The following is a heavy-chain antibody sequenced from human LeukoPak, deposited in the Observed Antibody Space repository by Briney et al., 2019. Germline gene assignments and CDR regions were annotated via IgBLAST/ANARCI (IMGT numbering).Heavy chain of an antibody. CDR2: IYSGGST. J-gene: IGHJ4*02. CDR1: GFTVSSNY. D-gene: IGHD2-15*01. Sequence: GGSLRLSCAASGFTVSSNYMSWVRQAPGKGLEWVSVIYSGGSTYYADSVKGRSTISRDNSKNTLYLQMNSLRAEDTAVYYCARGYCSGGSCHPYYFDYWGQGTLVTVSS. CDR3: ARGYCSGGSCHPYYFDY. V-gene: IGHV3-53*01.